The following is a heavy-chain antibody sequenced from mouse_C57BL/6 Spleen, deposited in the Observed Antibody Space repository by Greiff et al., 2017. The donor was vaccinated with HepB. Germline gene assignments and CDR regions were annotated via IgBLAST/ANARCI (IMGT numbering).Heavy chain of an antibody. CDR1: GYTFTSYW. CDR3: ARRDLLDYFDY. V-gene: IGHV1-50*01. D-gene: IGHD3-3*01. Sequence: QVQLQQPGAELVKPGASVKLSCKASGYTFTSYWMQWVKQRPGQGLEWIGEIDPSDSYTNYNQKFKGEATLTVDTSSSTAYMQLSSLTSEDSAVYYCARRDLLDYFDYWGQGTTLTVSS. CDR2: IDPSDSYT. J-gene: IGHJ2*01.